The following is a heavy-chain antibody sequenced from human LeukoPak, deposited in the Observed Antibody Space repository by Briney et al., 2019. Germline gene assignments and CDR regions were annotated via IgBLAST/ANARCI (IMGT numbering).Heavy chain of an antibody. CDR1: GFTFSSYA. D-gene: IGHD3-22*01. CDR2: ISGSGGST. J-gene: IGHJ4*02. V-gene: IGHV3-23*01. Sequence: GGSLRLSCAASGFTFSSYAMSWVRQAPGKGLEWVSAISGSGGSTYYADSVKGRFTISRDNSKNTLYLQMNSLRAEDTAVYYCAKVSPRVYYYDSSGYYPAWGQGTLVTVSS. CDR3: AKVSPRVYYYDSSGYYPA.